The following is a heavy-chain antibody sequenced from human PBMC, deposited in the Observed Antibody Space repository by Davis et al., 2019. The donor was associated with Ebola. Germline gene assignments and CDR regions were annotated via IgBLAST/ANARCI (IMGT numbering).Heavy chain of an antibody. CDR2: ISYDGSNK. CDR3: ARDDTSMIVARWSWFDP. J-gene: IGHJ5*02. V-gene: IGHV3-30*03. CDR1: GFTFSSYG. Sequence: GESLKISCAASGFTFSSYGMHWVRQAPGKGLEWVAVISYDGSNKYYADSVKGRFTISRDNSKNTLYLQMNSLRAEDTAVYYCARDDTSMIVARWSWFDPWGQGTLVTVSS. D-gene: IGHD3-22*01.